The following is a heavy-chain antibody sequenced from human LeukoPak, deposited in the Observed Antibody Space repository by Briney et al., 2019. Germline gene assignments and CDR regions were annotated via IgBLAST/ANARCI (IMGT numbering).Heavy chain of an antibody. V-gene: IGHV4-61*02. J-gene: IGHJ4*02. Sequence: SETLSLTXTVSGDSINSGSYYWSWIRQPAGKGLEWIGRIYNSGSSNYNPSLKSRVTISVDTSKNQFSLGLSSVTAADMAVYYCARAIDYGDSYFDYWGQGTLVTVSS. CDR3: ARAIDYGDSYFDY. D-gene: IGHD4-17*01. CDR1: GDSINSGSYY. CDR2: IYNSGSS.